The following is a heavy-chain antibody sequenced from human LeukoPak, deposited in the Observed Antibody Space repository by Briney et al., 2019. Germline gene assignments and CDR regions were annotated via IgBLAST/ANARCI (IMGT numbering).Heavy chain of an antibody. V-gene: IGHV3-7*01. CDR3: ERAEGTEWELLPYYFDY. D-gene: IGHD1-26*01. CDR1: GFTFSSYW. J-gene: IGHJ4*02. Sequence: GGSLRLSCAASGFTFSSYWMSWVRQAPGKGLEWVANIKQDGSEKYYVDSVKGRFTISRDNAKNSLYLQMNSLRAEDTAVYYCERAEGTEWELLPYYFDYWGQGTLVTVSS. CDR2: IKQDGSEK.